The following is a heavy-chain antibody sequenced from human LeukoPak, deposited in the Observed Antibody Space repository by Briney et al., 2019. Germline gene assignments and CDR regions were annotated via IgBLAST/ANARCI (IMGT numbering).Heavy chain of an antibody. Sequence: GRSLRLSCAASGFTFSSYAMSWVRQAPGKGLEWVSAISGSGGSTYYADSVKGRFTISRDNSKNTLYLQMNSLRAEDTAVYYCAKLDDYYGSGTHYWGQGTLVTVSS. J-gene: IGHJ4*02. CDR3: AKLDDYYGSGTHY. CDR2: ISGSGGST. D-gene: IGHD3-10*01. CDR1: GFTFSSYA. V-gene: IGHV3-23*01.